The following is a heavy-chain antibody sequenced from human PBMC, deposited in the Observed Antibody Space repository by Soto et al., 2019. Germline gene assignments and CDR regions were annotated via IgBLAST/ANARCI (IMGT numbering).Heavy chain of an antibody. Sequence: QVKLVQSGAEVKKPGASVKVSCKVSGYTLTELSMHWLRQAPGKGLEWMGGFDPEDGETIYAQKFQGRVTMTEDTSTDSAYMELSSLRSEDTAVYYCATTYCSGGSCYHNWFDPWGQGTLVTVSS. CDR2: FDPEDGET. J-gene: IGHJ5*02. CDR1: GYTLTELS. CDR3: ATTYCSGGSCYHNWFDP. V-gene: IGHV1-24*01. D-gene: IGHD2-15*01.